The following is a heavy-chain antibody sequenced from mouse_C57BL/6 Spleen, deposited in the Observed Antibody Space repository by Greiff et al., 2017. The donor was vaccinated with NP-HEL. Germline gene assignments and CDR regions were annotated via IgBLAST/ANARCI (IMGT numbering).Heavy chain of an antibody. CDR2: IYPGDGDT. CDR3: ARNEDGYPDY. V-gene: IGHV1-80*01. D-gene: IGHD2-3*01. Sequence: QVQLKHSGAELVKPGASVKISCKASGYAFSSYWMNWVKQRPGKGLEWIGQIYPGDGDTNYNGKFKGKATLTADKSSSTAYMQLSSLTSEDSAVYDGARNEDGYPDYWGQGTTLTVSS. J-gene: IGHJ2*01. CDR1: GYAFSSYW.